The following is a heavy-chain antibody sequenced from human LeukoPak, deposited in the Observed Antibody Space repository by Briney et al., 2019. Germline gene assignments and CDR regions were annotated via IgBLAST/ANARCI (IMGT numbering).Heavy chain of an antibody. CDR1: GFTFSSYA. J-gene: IGHJ6*02. Sequence: GGSLRLSCAASGFTFSSYAMSWVRQAPGKGLEWVSAISGSGGSTYYADSVKGRFTISRDNSKNTLYLQMNSLRAEDAAVYYCAKDRCSGGSCYYYYGMDVWGQGTTVTVSS. V-gene: IGHV3-23*01. CDR3: AKDRCSGGSCYYYYGMDV. D-gene: IGHD2-15*01. CDR2: ISGSGGST.